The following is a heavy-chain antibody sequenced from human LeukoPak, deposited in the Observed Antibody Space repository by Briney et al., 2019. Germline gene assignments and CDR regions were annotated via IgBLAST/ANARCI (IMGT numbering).Heavy chain of an antibody. CDR3: AVGGWELLRRSNYFDY. Sequence: ASVKVSCKASGYTFTSYDINWVRQATGQGLEWMGWMNPNSGNTGYAQKFQGRVTMTRNTSISTAYMELSSPRSEDTAVYYCAVGGWELLRRSNYFDYWGQGTLVTVSS. V-gene: IGHV1-8*01. CDR2: MNPNSGNT. D-gene: IGHD1-26*01. CDR1: GYTFTSYD. J-gene: IGHJ4*02.